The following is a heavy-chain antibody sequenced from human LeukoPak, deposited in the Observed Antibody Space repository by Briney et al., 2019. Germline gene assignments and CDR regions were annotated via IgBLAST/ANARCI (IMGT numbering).Heavy chain of an antibody. CDR3: AKDMGNYYDSSGYHPYYFDY. D-gene: IGHD3-22*01. CDR1: GFTFSDYW. J-gene: IGHJ4*02. Sequence: PGGSLRLSCEASGFTFSDYWMSWVRQPPGKGLEWFSGISSRGGSTYYVDSVKGRFIIFRDNSKNTLYLQMNSLRAEDTAVYYCAKDMGNYYDSSGYHPYYFDYWGQGTLVTVSS. CDR2: ISSRGGST. V-gene: IGHV3-23*01.